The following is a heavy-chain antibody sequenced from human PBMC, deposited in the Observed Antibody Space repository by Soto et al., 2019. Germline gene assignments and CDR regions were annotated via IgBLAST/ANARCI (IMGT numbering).Heavy chain of an antibody. Sequence: LSLTCTVSGGSISSGGYYWSWIRQHPGKGLEWIGYIYYSGSTYYNPSLKSRVTISVDTSKNQFSLKLSSVTAADTAVYYCARFIVVVVAANRSYYYYGMDVWGQGTTVTVSS. CDR2: IYYSGST. CDR3: ARFIVVVVAANRSYYYYGMDV. CDR1: GGSISSGGYY. V-gene: IGHV4-31*03. J-gene: IGHJ6*02. D-gene: IGHD2-15*01.